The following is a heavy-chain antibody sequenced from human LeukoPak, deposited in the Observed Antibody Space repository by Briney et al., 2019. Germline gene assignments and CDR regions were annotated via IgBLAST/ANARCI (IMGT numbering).Heavy chain of an antibody. J-gene: IGHJ4*02. CDR3: AGDYPYCSSTSCYVY. CDR1: GGSISSGGYY. Sequence: SETLSLTCTVSGGSISSGGYYWSWIRQPPGKGLEWIGYIYHSGSTYYNPSLKSRVTISVDRSKNQFSLKLSSVTAADTAVYYCAGDYPYCSSTSCYVYWGQGTLVTVSS. D-gene: IGHD2-2*01. V-gene: IGHV4-30-2*01. CDR2: IYHSGST.